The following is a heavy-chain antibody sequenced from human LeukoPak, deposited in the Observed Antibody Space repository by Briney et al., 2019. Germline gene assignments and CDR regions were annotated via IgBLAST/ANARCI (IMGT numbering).Heavy chain of an antibody. CDR1: GGSFSGYY. Sequence: SETLSLTCAVYGGSFSGYYWSWIRQPPGKGLEWIGEINHSGRTNYNPSLKGRVTISVDTSKNQFSLKLSSVTAADTAVYYCAASYITTYAFDIWGQGTMVTVSS. V-gene: IGHV4-34*01. J-gene: IGHJ3*02. CDR3: AASYITTYAFDI. D-gene: IGHD3-22*01. CDR2: INHSGRT.